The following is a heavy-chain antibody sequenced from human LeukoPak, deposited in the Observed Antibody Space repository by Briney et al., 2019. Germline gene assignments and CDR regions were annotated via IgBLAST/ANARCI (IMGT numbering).Heavy chain of an antibody. V-gene: IGHV1-18*01. J-gene: IGHJ5*02. Sequence: ASVKVSCKASGYTFTSYGISWVRQAPGQGLEWMGLISAYNGNTNYAQKLQGRVTMTTDTSTSTAYMELRSLRSDDTAVYYCARDLSKNYYYGSGSYYKREDYNWFDPWGQGTLVTVSS. D-gene: IGHD3-10*01. CDR2: ISAYNGNT. CDR1: GYTFTSYG. CDR3: ARDLSKNYYYGSGSYYKREDYNWFDP.